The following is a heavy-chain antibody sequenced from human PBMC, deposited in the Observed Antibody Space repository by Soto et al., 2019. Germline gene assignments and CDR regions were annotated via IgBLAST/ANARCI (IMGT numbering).Heavy chain of an antibody. CDR3: ASSPAAAGPYDFDY. D-gene: IGHD6-13*01. V-gene: IGHV4-59*08. J-gene: IGHJ4*02. Sequence: SETLPHSWTVLCGKTDGNYWSWIRQKPGKGLEWIGYIYYSGSTNYNPSLKSRVTISVDTSKNQFSLKLSSVTAADTALYYSASSPAAAGPYDFDYWGQGTLVTVSS. CDR2: IYYSGST. CDR1: CGKTDGNY.